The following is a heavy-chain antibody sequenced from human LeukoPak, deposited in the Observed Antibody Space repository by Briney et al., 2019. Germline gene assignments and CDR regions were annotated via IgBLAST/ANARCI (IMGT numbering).Heavy chain of an antibody. CDR1: GGTFSSYA. V-gene: IGHV1-69*04. CDR2: IIPILGIA. Sequence: SVKVSCKASGGTFSSYAISWVRQAPGQGLEWMGRIIPILGIANYAQKFQGRVTITADKSTSTAYMELSSLRSEDTAVYYCARSLPGPYYYDSSGTGDAFDIWGQGTMVTVSS. CDR3: ARSLPGPYYYDSSGTGDAFDI. D-gene: IGHD3-22*01. J-gene: IGHJ3*02.